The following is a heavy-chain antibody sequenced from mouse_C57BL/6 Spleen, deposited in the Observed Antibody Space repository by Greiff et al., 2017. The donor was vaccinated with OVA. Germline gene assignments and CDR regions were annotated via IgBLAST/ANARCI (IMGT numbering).Heavy chain of an antibody. D-gene: IGHD2-2*01. V-gene: IGHV14-4*01. J-gene: IGHJ2*01. CDR2: IDPENGDT. Sequence: EVQLQQSGAELVRPGASVKLSCTASGFNIKDDYMHWVKQRPEQGLEWIGWIDPENGDTEYASKFQGKATITADTSSNTAYLQLSSLTSEDTAVYYCTTGGVNVDYWGQGTTLTVSS. CDR3: TTGGVNVDY. CDR1: GFNIKDDY.